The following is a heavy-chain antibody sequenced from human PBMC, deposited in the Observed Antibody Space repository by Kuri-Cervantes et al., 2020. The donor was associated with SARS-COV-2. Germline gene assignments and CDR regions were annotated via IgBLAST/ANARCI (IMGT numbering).Heavy chain of an antibody. CDR2: IYTSGST. D-gene: IGHD4-11*01. Sequence: GSLRLSCTVSGGSISSYYWSWIRQPAGKGLEWIGRIYTSGSTNYNPSLKSRVTISVDTSKNQFSLKLSSVTAADTAVYYCARAYSNYVLSDYWGQGTLVTVSS. J-gene: IGHJ4*02. CDR1: GGSISSYY. CDR3: ARAYSNYVLSDY. V-gene: IGHV4-4*07.